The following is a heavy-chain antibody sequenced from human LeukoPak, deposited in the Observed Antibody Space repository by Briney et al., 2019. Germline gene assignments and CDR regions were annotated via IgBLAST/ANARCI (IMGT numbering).Heavy chain of an antibody. Sequence: SVKVSCKTSGGTFSSYAISWVRQAPGQGLEWMGGIIPIFGTANYAQKFQGRVTITADESTSTAYMELSSLRSEDTAVYYCARDRFRGTTRDYFDYWGQGTLVTVSS. CDR1: GGTFSSYA. J-gene: IGHJ4*02. D-gene: IGHD1-1*01. CDR2: IIPIFGTA. V-gene: IGHV1-69*13. CDR3: ARDRFRGTTRDYFDY.